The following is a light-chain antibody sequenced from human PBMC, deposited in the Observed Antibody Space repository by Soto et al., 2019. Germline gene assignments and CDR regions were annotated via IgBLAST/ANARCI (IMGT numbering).Light chain of an antibody. V-gene: IGKV3-20*01. J-gene: IGKJ5*01. CDR3: QQYTGPPTT. Sequence: TQPEETLSLYPGERATLSCRASQTVSRNYLAWCQQRPGQAPRLLIYGASTRAAGIPDRFSGSGSGTDFTLTITRLEPEDSAVYFCQQYTGPPTTFGQGTRLEIK. CDR1: QTVSRNY. CDR2: GAS.